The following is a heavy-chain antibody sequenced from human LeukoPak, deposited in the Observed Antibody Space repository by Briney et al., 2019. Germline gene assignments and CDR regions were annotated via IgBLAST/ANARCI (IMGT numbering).Heavy chain of an antibody. CDR3: LRDAQRPRLTPDY. J-gene: IGHJ4*02. CDR1: DYTFNTYG. CDR2: ISTYNGDI. V-gene: IGHV1-18*01. D-gene: IGHD6-25*01. Sequence: ASVKVSCKASDYTFNTYGISWVRQAPGQGLEWMGWISTYNGDINYVQNLQGRVTMTTDTSTSTAYMELMSLRSDDTAVYYCLRDAQRPRLTPDYWGQGTLVTVSS.